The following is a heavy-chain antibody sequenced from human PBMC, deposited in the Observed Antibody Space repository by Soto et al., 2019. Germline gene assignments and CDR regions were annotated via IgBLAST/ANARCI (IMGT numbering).Heavy chain of an antibody. D-gene: IGHD1-20*01. V-gene: IGHV3-21*01. CDR3: ARDRGDNRNYGMDV. CDR2: ISSSSSYI. CDR1: GFTFSSYS. Sequence: EVQLVESGGGLVKPGGSLRLSCAASGFTFSSYSMNWVRQAPGKGLEWVSSISSSSSYIYYADSVKGRFTISRDNAKNSLYLQMNSLRAEDTAVYYCARDRGDNRNYGMDVWGQGTTVTVSS. J-gene: IGHJ6*02.